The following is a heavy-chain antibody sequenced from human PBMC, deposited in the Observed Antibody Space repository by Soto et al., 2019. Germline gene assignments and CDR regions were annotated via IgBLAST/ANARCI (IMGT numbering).Heavy chain of an antibody. Sequence: GRSRRLSCTASGCTFGDYAMSWGRQAPGKGLEWVGFIRSKAYGGTTEYSASVKGRLTISRDDSKSIAYLQMNSLKTEDTAVYSCTTNATGNPHYFDCWGKGTLVTVSS. D-gene: IGHD4-4*01. V-gene: IGHV3-49*04. CDR3: TTNATGNPHYFDC. J-gene: IGHJ4*02. CDR2: IRSKAYGGTT. CDR1: GCTFGDYA.